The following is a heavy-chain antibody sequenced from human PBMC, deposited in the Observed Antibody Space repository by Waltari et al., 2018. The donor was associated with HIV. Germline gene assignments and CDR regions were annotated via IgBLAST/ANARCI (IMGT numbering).Heavy chain of an antibody. Sequence: QVQLVESGGGVVQPGRSLRLSCAASGFTFSSYGMHWVRQAPGKGLEWVAVIWFDGVNKYYADSVKGRFTISRDNSKNTLYLQMNSLRAEDTAVYYCARHPTPFTGYNSFDYWGQGTLVTVSS. J-gene: IGHJ4*02. CDR2: IWFDGVNK. V-gene: IGHV3-33*01. CDR3: ARHPTPFTGYNSFDY. CDR1: GFTFSSYG. D-gene: IGHD5-12*01.